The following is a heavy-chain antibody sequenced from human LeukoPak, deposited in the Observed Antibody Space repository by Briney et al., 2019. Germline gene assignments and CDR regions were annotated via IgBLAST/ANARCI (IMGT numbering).Heavy chain of an antibody. D-gene: IGHD3-22*01. V-gene: IGHV3-30-3*01. CDR2: ISSDGSNK. Sequence: GMSLRLSCAASGFTFSSYAIHWVRQAPGKGLEWVAVISSDGSNKYYADSGKDRFTISRDNSKNTLYLQMNSLRAEDTAVYYCARSLGYYDSSGTRGDYWGQGTLVTVSS. CDR3: ARSLGYYDSSGTRGDY. CDR1: GFTFSSYA. J-gene: IGHJ4*02.